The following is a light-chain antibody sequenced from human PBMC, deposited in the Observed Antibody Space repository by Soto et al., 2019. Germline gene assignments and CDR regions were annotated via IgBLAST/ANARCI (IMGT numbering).Light chain of an antibody. CDR1: SSDVGSYNL. CDR2: GVS. J-gene: IGLJ3*02. Sequence: QSALTQPAFVSGSPGQSITISCAGTSSDVGSYNLVSWYQQHPGKAPKLMIYGVSKRPSGVSNRFSGSKSGNTASLTISGLQAEDEADYYCCSYAGSSTWVFGGGTKLTVL. V-gene: IGLV2-23*02. CDR3: CSYAGSSTWV.